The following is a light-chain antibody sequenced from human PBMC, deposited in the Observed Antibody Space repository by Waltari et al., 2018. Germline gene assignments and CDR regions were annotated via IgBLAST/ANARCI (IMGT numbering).Light chain of an antibody. CDR3: ASFAGSNTL. Sequence: QSALTQPPSASGSPGQSVTISCTGTSTDIGVYNYVSWYQQHPSKPPKLLIYEVSERPPGVPDRFSGSKSGITASLTVFGLQTEDEADYYCASFAGSNTLFGGGTKLTVL. CDR2: EVS. CDR1: STDIGVYNY. J-gene: IGLJ2*01. V-gene: IGLV2-8*01.